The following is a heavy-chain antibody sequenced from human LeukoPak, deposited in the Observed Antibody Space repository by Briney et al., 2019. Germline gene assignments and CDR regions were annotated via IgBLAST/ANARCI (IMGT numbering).Heavy chain of an antibody. V-gene: IGHV3-48*04. CDR2: ISSSSSTI. Sequence: GGSLRLFCAASGFPFSSCMSWVRQAPGKGLEWVSYISSSSSTIYYADSVKGRFTISRDNAKNSLYLQMNSLRAEDTAVYYCARRGLSDAFDIWGQGTMVTVSS. D-gene: IGHD3-10*01. J-gene: IGHJ3*02. CDR3: ARRGLSDAFDI. CDR1: GFPFSSC.